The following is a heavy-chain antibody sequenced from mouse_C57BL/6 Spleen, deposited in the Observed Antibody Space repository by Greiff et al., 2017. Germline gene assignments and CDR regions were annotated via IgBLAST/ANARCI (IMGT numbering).Heavy chain of an antibody. CDR3: ARSRDGYLYYVDY. J-gene: IGHJ2*01. D-gene: IGHD2-3*01. CDR2: IYPGSGST. V-gene: IGHV1-55*01. CDR1: GYTFTSYW. Sequence: QVQLQQPGAELVKPGASVKMSCKASGYTFTSYWITWVKQRSGQGLEWIGDIYPGSGSTNYNEKFKSKATLTVDTSSSTAYMQLSSLTSEDSAVYYCARSRDGYLYYVDYWGQGTTLTVSS.